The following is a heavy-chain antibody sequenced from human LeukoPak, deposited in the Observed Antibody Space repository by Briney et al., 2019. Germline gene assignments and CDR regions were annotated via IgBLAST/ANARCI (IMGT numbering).Heavy chain of an antibody. Sequence: GASVKVSCKASGYTFTSYGISWVRQAPGQGLEWMGWISAYNGNTNYAQKLQGRVTMTTDTSTSTAYMELRSLRSDDTAVYYCARGSIVVVTANPAFDIWGQGTMVTVSS. CDR3: ARGSIVVVTANPAFDI. CDR1: GYTFTSYG. D-gene: IGHD2-21*02. J-gene: IGHJ3*02. CDR2: ISAYNGNT. V-gene: IGHV1-18*01.